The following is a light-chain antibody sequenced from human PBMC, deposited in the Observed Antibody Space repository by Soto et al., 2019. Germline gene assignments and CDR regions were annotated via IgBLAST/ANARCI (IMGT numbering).Light chain of an antibody. CDR3: QQYGSSPLT. V-gene: IGKV3-20*01. CDR1: QSVSSSY. J-gene: IGKJ4*01. Sequence: EIVLTQSPGTLSLSPGERATLSCRASQSVSSSYLAWYQQKPGQAPRLLIYGASSRATGIPDRFSGSVSGTDLTLTISRLEPEDFAVYYCQQYGSSPLTFGGGTKVDIK. CDR2: GAS.